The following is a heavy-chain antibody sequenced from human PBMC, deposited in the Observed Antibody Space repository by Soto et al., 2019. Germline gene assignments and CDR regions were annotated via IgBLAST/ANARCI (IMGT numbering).Heavy chain of an antibody. V-gene: IGHV3-7*03. CDR2: INQGGGEK. D-gene: IGHD2-15*01. Sequence: EVQLVESGGGLVQPGGSLRLSCAASGFTFSGYWMAWVRQAPGKGLEWVANINQGGGEKYHVDSVKGRFTFSRDNAENSLYLQMNSLRAEDTAVYYCARDATYCLDCWGRGTLVTVSS. CDR3: ARDATYCLDC. J-gene: IGHJ4*02. CDR1: GFTFSGYW.